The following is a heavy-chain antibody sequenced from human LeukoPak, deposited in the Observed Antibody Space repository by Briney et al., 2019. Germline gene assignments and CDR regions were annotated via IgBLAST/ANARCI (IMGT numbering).Heavy chain of an antibody. V-gene: IGHV3-23*01. CDR2: ISGSGGST. D-gene: IGHD6-19*01. J-gene: IGHJ6*03. CDR1: GFTFSSYA. Sequence: GGSLRLSCAASGFTFSSYAMSWVRQAPGKGLEWVSAISGSGGSTYYADSVKGRFTISRDNSKNTLYLQMNSLRAEDTAVYYCAKNPAVAGTTSSYYYYYYMDVWGKGTTVTVSS. CDR3: AKNPAVAGTTSSYYYYYYMDV.